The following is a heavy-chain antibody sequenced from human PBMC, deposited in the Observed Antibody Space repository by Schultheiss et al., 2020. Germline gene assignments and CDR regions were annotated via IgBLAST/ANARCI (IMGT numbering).Heavy chain of an antibody. CDR3: AITYCSGGSCYDYYYGMDV. Sequence: GGSLRLSCAASGFNVSSNYMRWVRQAPGKGLEWVSSISSSSSYIYYADSVKGRFTISRDNSKNTLYLQMNSLRAEDTAVYYCAITYCSGGSCYDYYYGMDVWGQGTTVTVSS. CDR2: ISSSSSYI. D-gene: IGHD2-15*01. J-gene: IGHJ6*02. V-gene: IGHV3-21*01. CDR1: GFNVSSNY.